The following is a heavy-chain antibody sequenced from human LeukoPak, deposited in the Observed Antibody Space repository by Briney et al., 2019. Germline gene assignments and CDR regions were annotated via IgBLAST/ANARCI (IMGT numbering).Heavy chain of an antibody. Sequence: ASVKVSCKASGYTFTNYGISWVRQAPGQGLEWMGWISAYNGNTNYAQKLQGRVTMTTDTSTSTAYMELRSLRSDDTAVYYCAAAPVSLDAFDIWGQGTMVTVSS. CDR3: AAAPVSLDAFDI. D-gene: IGHD2-8*01. V-gene: IGHV1-18*01. J-gene: IGHJ3*02. CDR2: ISAYNGNT. CDR1: GYTFTNYG.